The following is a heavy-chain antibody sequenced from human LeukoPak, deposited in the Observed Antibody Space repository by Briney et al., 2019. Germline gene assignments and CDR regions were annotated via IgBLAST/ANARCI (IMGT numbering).Heavy chain of an antibody. CDR3: ARGDVWSGYYVSY. V-gene: IGHV4-4*07. CDR1: GGSFSIYY. CDR2: IYTSGST. J-gene: IGHJ4*02. Sequence: SETLSLTCTVSGGSFSIYYWSWIRQPAGKGLEWIGRIYTSGSTNYNPSLKSRVTISLDTSKSQFSLKLSSVTAADTAVYYCARGDVWSGYYVSYWGQGTLVTVSS. D-gene: IGHD3-3*01.